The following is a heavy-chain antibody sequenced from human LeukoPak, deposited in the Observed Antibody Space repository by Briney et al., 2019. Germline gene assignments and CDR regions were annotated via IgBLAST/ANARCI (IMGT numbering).Heavy chain of an antibody. Sequence: AGGSLRLSCVASGFTFSSYSMNWVRQAPGKGLEWVSCTSTGSDYIYYADSVKGRFTISRDNAKNSLYLQMNSLRAEDTAVYYCARSYMVGGTTRASDIWGQGTMVTVSS. J-gene: IGHJ3*02. V-gene: IGHV3-21*01. D-gene: IGHD1-26*01. CDR1: GFTFSSYS. CDR2: TSTGSDYI. CDR3: ARSYMVGGTTRASDI.